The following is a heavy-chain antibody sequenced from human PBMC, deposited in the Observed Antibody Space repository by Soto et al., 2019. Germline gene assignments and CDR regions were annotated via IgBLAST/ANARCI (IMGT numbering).Heavy chain of an antibody. CDR1: GFTFSNYA. D-gene: IGHD4-17*01. CDR3: ARSMTTVVTLDY. J-gene: IGHJ4*02. CDR2: VSYDGDNE. Sequence: PGGSLRLSCAASGFTFSNYAMHWVRQAPGKGLEWVAIVSYDGDNEYYADSVRGRFFISRDNSRNTLYLQTSSLRHEDTAVYYCARSMTTVVTLDYWGQGTLVTVSS. V-gene: IGHV3-30*03.